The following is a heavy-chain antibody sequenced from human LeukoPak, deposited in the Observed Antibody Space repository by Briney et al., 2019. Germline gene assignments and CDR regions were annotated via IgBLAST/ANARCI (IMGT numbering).Heavy chain of an antibody. CDR2: IWYDGNSK. V-gene: IGHV3-30*02. CDR3: AKDLTRWELLRDAFDI. CDR1: GFTFSSYG. J-gene: IGHJ3*02. Sequence: PGGSLRLSCAASGFTFSSYGMHWVRQAPGKGLEWVAFIWYDGNSKYYADSVKGRFTISRDNSKNTLYLQMNTLRVEDTAVYYCAKDLTRWELLRDAFDIWGQGTMVTVSS. D-gene: IGHD1-26*01.